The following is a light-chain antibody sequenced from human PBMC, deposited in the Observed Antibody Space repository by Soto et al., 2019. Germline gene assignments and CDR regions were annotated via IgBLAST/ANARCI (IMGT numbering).Light chain of an antibody. CDR2: GAS. CDR1: QSVSSSY. CDR3: QQYGHSPPFT. J-gene: IGKJ3*01. V-gene: IGKV3-20*01. Sequence: EIVLTQSPGTLSLSPGERATLSCRASQSVSSSYLAWYQQKPGQAPRLLIYGASSRATAIPDRFSASGSGTDFTLTISRLEPEDFAVYYCQQYGHSPPFTFGPGTKVDIK.